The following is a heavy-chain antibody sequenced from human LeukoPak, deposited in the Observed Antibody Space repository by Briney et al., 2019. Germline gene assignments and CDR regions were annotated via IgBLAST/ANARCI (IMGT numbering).Heavy chain of an antibody. CDR1: GYTFTGYY. Sequence: ASVKVSCKASGYTFTGYYMHWVRQAPGQGLEWMGWINPNSGGTNYAQKFQGRVTMTRDTSISTAYMELSRLRSGDTAVFYCARDLSYYGSGSYYKPYYYYMDVWGKGTTVTVSS. D-gene: IGHD3-10*01. J-gene: IGHJ6*03. V-gene: IGHV1-2*02. CDR3: ARDLSYYGSGSYYKPYYYYMDV. CDR2: INPNSGGT.